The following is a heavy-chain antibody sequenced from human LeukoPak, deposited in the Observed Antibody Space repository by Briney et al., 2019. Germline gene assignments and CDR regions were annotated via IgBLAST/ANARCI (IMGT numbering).Heavy chain of an antibody. J-gene: IGHJ4*02. CDR3: ARQEYFDWLYIY. CDR2: IYYSGST. V-gene: IGHV4-39*01. Sequence: PSETLSLTCTVSGGSISSSSYYWGWIRQPPGKGLEWIGSIYYSGSTYYNPSLKSRVTISVDTSKNQFSLKLSSVTAADTAVYYCARQEYFDWLYIYWGQGTLVTVSS. CDR1: GGSISSSSYY. D-gene: IGHD3-9*01.